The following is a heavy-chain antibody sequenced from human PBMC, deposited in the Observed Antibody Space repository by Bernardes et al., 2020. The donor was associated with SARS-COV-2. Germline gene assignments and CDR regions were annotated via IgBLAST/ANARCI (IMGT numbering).Heavy chain of an antibody. V-gene: IGHV3-30*18. D-gene: IGHD1-7*01. CDR3: AKDRGWNYKFDY. J-gene: IGHJ4*02. CDR2: ISHDGTNE. CDR1: GFTFSTYA. Sequence: GGSLRLSCAASGFTFSTYAMHWVRQAPGKGLEWVALISHDGTNEHYADSVKGRFTISRDNSKNTLYLQMNSLRGEDTAVYYCAKDRGWNYKFDYRGQGTLVTVSS.